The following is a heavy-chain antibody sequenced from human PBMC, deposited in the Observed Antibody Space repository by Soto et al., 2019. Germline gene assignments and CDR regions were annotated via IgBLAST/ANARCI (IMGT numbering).Heavy chain of an antibody. Sequence: LSLTCAVSGYSIISGYYWGWIRQPPGKGLEWIGSIYHSGSTYYNPSLKSRVTISVDTSKNQFSLKLSSVTAADTAVYYCARFSSGSPFDYWGQGTLVTVSS. CDR2: IYHSGST. V-gene: IGHV4-38-2*01. D-gene: IGHD1-26*01. CDR1: GYSIISGYY. CDR3: ARFSSGSPFDY. J-gene: IGHJ4*02.